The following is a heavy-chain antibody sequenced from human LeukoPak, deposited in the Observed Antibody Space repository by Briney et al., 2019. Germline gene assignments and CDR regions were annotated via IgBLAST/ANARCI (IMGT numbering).Heavy chain of an antibody. CDR1: GFTFSDYY. J-gene: IGHJ4*02. Sequence: GGSLRLSRAASGFTFSDYYVSWIRQAPGKGLEWVSYISGSSTHPNYADSVKGRFTISRDNAKRSLYLQMNSLRAEDTAVYYCATPGLLGYCSSAICAPPGYWGQGTLVTVSS. CDR3: ATPGLLGYCSSAICAPPGY. CDR2: ISGSSTHP. V-gene: IGHV3-11*03. D-gene: IGHD2-2*01.